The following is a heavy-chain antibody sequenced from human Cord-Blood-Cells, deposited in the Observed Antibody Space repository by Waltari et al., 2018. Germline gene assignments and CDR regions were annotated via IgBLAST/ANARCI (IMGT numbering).Heavy chain of an antibody. Sequence: QVQLQESGPGLVKPSETLSLPCPVSGGSISSYYWSWIRQPPGKGLEWIGYIYYSGSTNYNPSLKSRVTISVDTSKNQFSLKLSSVTAADTAVYYCARQGVAGYYYYYMDVWGKGTTVTVSS. V-gene: IGHV4-59*08. CDR1: GGSISSYY. CDR2: IYYSGST. CDR3: ARQGVAGYYYYYMDV. J-gene: IGHJ6*03. D-gene: IGHD6-19*01.